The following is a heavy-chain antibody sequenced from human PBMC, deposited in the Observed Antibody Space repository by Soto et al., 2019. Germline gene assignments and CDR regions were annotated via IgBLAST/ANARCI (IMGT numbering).Heavy chain of an antibody. J-gene: IGHJ4*02. CDR1: GGSISSGDYY. Sequence: SETLSLTCTVSGGSISSGDYYWSWIRQPPGKGLEWIGRIYTSGSTNYNPSLKSRVTMSVDTSKNQFSLKLSSVTAADTAVYYCARDFSVAVAGFDYWGQGTLVTVSS. V-gene: IGHV4-61*02. CDR2: IYTSGST. CDR3: ARDFSVAVAGFDY. D-gene: IGHD6-19*01.